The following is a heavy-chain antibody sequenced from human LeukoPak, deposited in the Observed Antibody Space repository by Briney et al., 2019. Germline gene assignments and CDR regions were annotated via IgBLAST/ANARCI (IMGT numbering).Heavy chain of an antibody. CDR1: GFTFSSHG. V-gene: IGHV3-30*02. Sequence: PGGSLRLSCAASGFTFSSHGMHWVRQAPGKGLEWVAFIRNDGSNKYYADSVKGRFTISRDNSKNTLYLQMNSLRAEDTAVYYCAKDQPRLRFLEWLSPGGFDYWGQGTLVTVSS. J-gene: IGHJ4*02. D-gene: IGHD3-3*01. CDR3: AKDQPRLRFLEWLSPGGFDY. CDR2: IRNDGSNK.